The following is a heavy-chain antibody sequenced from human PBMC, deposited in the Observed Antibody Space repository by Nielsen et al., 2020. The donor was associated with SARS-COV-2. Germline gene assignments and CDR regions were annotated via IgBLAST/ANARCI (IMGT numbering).Heavy chain of an antibody. CDR1: GFSLSTSGMC. Sequence: SGPTLVKPTQALTLTCTFSGFSLSTSGMCVSWIRQPPGKGLEWIGYIYYSGSTNYNPSLKSRVTISVDTSKNQFSLKLSSVTAADTAVYYCARVGLDSSGYPAAFDIWGQGTMVTVSS. D-gene: IGHD3-22*01. CDR2: IYYSGST. V-gene: IGHV4-61*08. CDR3: ARVGLDSSGYPAAFDI. J-gene: IGHJ3*02.